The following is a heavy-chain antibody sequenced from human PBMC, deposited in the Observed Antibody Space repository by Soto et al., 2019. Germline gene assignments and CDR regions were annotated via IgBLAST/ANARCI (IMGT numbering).Heavy chain of an antibody. CDR3: ARDCSTTSCHDAFDI. CDR1: GFTLSNYW. CDR2: MKQDGSEK. D-gene: IGHD2-2*01. V-gene: IGHV3-7*04. Sequence: GGSLRLSCAASGFTLSNYWMTWVRQTPGKGLEWVANMKQDGSEKYYVDSVKGRFTISSDIAKNSLYLQMSSLRAEDTAVYFCARDCSTTSCHDAFDIWGQGTMVTVSS. J-gene: IGHJ3*02.